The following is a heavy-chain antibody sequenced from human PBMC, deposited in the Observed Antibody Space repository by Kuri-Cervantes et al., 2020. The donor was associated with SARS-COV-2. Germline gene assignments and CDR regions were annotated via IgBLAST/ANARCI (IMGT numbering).Heavy chain of an antibody. CDR3: ARIVRAQLLYGDAFDI. Sequence: GGFLRLSCAASGFTFSSYWRSWVRQAPGKGLEWVANIKQDGGEKYYVESVKVRFTISRDNAKNSLCLQMNSLRAEDTAVYYCARIVRAQLLYGDAFDIWGQGTMVTVSS. CDR2: IKQDGGEK. J-gene: IGHJ3*02. CDR1: GFTFSSYW. D-gene: IGHD2-2*02. V-gene: IGHV3-7*01.